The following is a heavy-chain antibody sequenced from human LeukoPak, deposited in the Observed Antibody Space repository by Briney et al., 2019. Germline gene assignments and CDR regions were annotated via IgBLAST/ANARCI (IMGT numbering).Heavy chain of an antibody. J-gene: IGHJ4*02. CDR2: INQETSET. CDR3: AREVDRSFGY. CDR1: GFSFSSYW. V-gene: IGHV3-7*01. Sequence: GGSLRLSCAASGFSFSSYWMSWVRQAPGKGPEWVANINQETSETYYVDSVRGRFTISRDNAERSLYLQMNSLRVDDTAVYYCAREVDRSFGYWGQGTLVT. D-gene: IGHD2-15*01.